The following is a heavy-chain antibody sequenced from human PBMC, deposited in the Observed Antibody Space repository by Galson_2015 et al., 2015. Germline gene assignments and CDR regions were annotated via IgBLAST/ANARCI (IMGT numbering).Heavy chain of an antibody. CDR1: GFTFRNYA. V-gene: IGHV3-23*01. D-gene: IGHD6-19*01. CDR3: RGQLLAPFKWIDP. CDR2: IDDSGTEE. Sequence: SLRLSCAASGFTFRNYAMSWVRQAPGKGLEWVSVIDDSGTEEHYAKYVRGRFTISRDNSMNTLYLQMNSLRAEDAAVYYCRGQLLAPFKWIDPWGRGTLVTVSS. J-gene: IGHJ5*02.